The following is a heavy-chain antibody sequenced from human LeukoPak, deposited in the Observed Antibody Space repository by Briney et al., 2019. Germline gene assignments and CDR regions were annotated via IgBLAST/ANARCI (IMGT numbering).Heavy chain of an antibody. CDR3: IVFGDSNH. Sequence: GGSLRLSCAASGLTGSHNYVSWVRQAPGKGLEWVSAIHTSGDTCYADSVKGRFTISRDTSKNTLYLQINSLRVEDTAVYYCIVFGDSNHWGQGTLVTVSS. CDR1: GLTGSHNY. J-gene: IGHJ5*02. CDR2: IHTSGDT. V-gene: IGHV3-53*01. D-gene: IGHD4-17*01.